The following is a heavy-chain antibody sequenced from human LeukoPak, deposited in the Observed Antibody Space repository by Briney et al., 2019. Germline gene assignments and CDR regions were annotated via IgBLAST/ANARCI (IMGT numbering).Heavy chain of an antibody. V-gene: IGHV1-3*01. CDR2: INAGNGNT. CDR1: GYTFTSYA. CDR3: AIRTVTANWFDP. J-gene: IGHJ5*02. Sequence: ASVKVSCKASGYTFTSYAMHWVRQAPGQRLKWMGWINAGNGNTKYSQKFQGRVTITRDTSASTAYMELSSLRSEDTAVYYCAIRTVTANWFDPWGQGTLVTVSS. D-gene: IGHD4-11*01.